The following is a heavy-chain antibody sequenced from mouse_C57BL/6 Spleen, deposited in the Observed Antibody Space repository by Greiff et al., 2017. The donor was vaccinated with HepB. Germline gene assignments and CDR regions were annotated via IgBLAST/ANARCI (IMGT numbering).Heavy chain of an antibody. CDR1: GYTFTSYN. CDR2: IYPGNGDT. Sequence: LQQSGAELVRPGASVKMSCKASGYTFTSYNMHWVKQTPRQGLEWIGAIYPGNGDTSYNQKFKGKATLTVDKSSSTAYMQLSSLTSEDSAVYFCARSEGKTMVTTGGYWGQGTTLTVSS. D-gene: IGHD2-2*01. J-gene: IGHJ2*01. V-gene: IGHV1-12*01. CDR3: ARSEGKTMVTTGGY.